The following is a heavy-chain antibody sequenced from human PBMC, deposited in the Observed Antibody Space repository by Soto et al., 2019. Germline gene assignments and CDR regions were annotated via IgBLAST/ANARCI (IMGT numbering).Heavy chain of an antibody. J-gene: IGHJ6*03. V-gene: IGHV1-18*01. CDR2: ISAYNGNT. D-gene: IGHD2-15*01. CDR3: ARELGYCSGGSCYDYMDV. Sequence: GASVKVSCKASGYTFTSYGISWVRQAPGQGLEWMGWISAYNGNTNYAQKLQGRVTVTTDTSTSTAYMELRSLRSDDTAVYYCARELGYCSGGSCYDYMDVWGKGTTVTVSS. CDR1: GYTFTSYG.